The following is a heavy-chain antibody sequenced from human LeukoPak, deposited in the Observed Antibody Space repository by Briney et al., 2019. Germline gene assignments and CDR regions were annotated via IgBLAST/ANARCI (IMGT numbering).Heavy chain of an antibody. CDR1: GFTFSSYE. CDR2: ISSSGSTI. V-gene: IGHV3-48*03. CDR3: ARDVGYNDY. D-gene: IGHD2-2*02. Sequence: GGSLRLSCAASGFTFSSYEMNWVRQAPGKGLEWVSYISSSGSTIYYADSMKGRFTISRDNAKNSLYLQMNSLRAEDTAVYYCARDVGYNDYWGQGTLVTVSS. J-gene: IGHJ4*02.